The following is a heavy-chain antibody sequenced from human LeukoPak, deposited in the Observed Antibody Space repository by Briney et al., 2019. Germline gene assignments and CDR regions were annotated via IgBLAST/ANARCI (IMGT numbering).Heavy chain of an antibody. CDR3: ARDRKAAVTYPDY. J-gene: IGHJ4*02. V-gene: IGHV3-48*03. Sequence: QAGGSLRLSCGASGFTFSNYEMNWVRQAPGKGLERLSYISSSGRTMYYADSVKGRFTISRDNAKNSLYLQMNSLRAEDTAVYYCARDRKAAVTYPDYWGQGTLVTVSS. D-gene: IGHD4-17*01. CDR2: ISSSGRTM. CDR1: GFTFSNYE.